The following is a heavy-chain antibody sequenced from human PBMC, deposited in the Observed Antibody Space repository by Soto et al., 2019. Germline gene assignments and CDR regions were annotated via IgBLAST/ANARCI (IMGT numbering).Heavy chain of an antibody. D-gene: IGHD5-12*01. CDR1: GGSISTSRSY. CDR2: IFYSGST. V-gene: IGHV4-39*01. CDR3: GRLEAIRLPGLSYSYHYIGV. J-gene: IGHJ6*03. Sequence: SETLSLTCNVSGGSISTSRSYWAWIRQPPGKGLEWLANIFYSGSTYYNPSLASRVTVSVDTSKNQFSLTLRSVTAADTAVYYCGRLEAIRLPGLSYSYHYIGVWGKGTTVTVSS.